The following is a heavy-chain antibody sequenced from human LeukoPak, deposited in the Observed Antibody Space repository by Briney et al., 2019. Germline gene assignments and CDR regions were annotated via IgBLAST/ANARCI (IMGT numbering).Heavy chain of an antibody. CDR1: AGSFSGYY. D-gene: IGHD2-2*01. CDR3: ARGACSSTSCYGLDI. J-gene: IGHJ3*02. V-gene: IGHV4-34*01. CDR2: IHHSGST. Sequence: SETLSLTCAVYAGSFSGYYWSWIRQPQGKGLEWNGEIHHSGSTNYNPSFRSRVPIPVDTSKNQFSLTLSSVTAADTAVYYCARGACSSTSCYGLDIWGQGTMVTVSS.